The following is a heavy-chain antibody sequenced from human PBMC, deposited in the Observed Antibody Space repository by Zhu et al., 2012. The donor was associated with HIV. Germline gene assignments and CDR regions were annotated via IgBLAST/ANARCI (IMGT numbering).Heavy chain of an antibody. CDR1: GYSISSGYY. CDR2: IHQSGST. V-gene: IGHV4-38-2*01. J-gene: IGHJ4*02. Sequence: QVQLQESGPGLVKPSETLSLTCAVSGYSISSGYYWGWIRQPPGKGLEWIETIHQSGSTYYNSSLKSRVTISVDTSKNQFSLNLSSVTAADTAMYYCARLRDYESSGSYYFDYWGQGTLVTVSS. CDR3: ARLRDYESSGSYYFDY. D-gene: IGHD3-22*01.